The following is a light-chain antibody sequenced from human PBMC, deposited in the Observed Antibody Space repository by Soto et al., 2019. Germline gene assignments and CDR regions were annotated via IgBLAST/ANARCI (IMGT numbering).Light chain of an antibody. J-gene: IGLJ1*01. V-gene: IGLV2-14*01. CDR3: NSFTSDSAYV. CDR2: DVT. Sequence: QSALTQPATVSGSRGQSITISCTGTSSDVGGYNRVSWYQQRPGKAPKLMIFDVTNRPSGVSSRFSGSKSGNTASLTISGLQAEDEADYYCNSFTSDSAYVFGTGTKLTVL. CDR1: SSDVGGYNR.